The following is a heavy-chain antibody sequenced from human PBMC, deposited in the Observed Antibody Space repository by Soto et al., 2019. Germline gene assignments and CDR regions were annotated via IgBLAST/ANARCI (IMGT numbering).Heavy chain of an antibody. J-gene: IGHJ6*04. Sequence: QVQLQESGPGLVKPSETLSLTCTVSGGSISSYYWSWIRQPPGKGLEWIGYIYYSGSTNYNPSLKSRVTISVDTSKNQFSLKLSSVTAADTAVYYCARETKLPPTPGIKDVWGKGTTVTVSS. D-gene: IGHD6-13*01. CDR1: GGSISSYY. CDR3: ARETKLPPTPGIKDV. CDR2: IYYSGST. V-gene: IGHV4-59*01.